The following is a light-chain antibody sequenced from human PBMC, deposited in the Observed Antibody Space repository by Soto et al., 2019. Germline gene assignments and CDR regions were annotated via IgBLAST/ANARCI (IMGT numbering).Light chain of an antibody. CDR1: ESINRH. Sequence: DIQMTQSPSSLSASVGDRVTITCRASESINRHLNWYQQQPGKAPKLLIYAASSLQNGVPSRFRGGGSGTDFTLIITNLQPEDFATYYCQQSYTALSITFGLGTRLEIK. CDR3: QQSYTALSIT. V-gene: IGKV1-39*01. CDR2: AAS. J-gene: IGKJ5*01.